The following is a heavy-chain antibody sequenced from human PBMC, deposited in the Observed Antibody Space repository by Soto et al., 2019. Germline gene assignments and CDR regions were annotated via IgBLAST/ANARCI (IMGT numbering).Heavy chain of an antibody. CDR2: IYSGGST. J-gene: IGHJ6*02. CDR1: GFTVSSNY. Sequence: PGGSLRLSCAASGFTVSSNYMSWVRQAPGKGLEWVSVIYSGGSTYYADSVKGRFTISRDNSKNTLYLQMNSLRAEDTAVYYCARGEQLWTPRGVYYYYGMDVWGQGTTVTVSS. CDR3: ARGEQLWTPRGVYYYYGMDV. V-gene: IGHV3-53*01. D-gene: IGHD5-18*01.